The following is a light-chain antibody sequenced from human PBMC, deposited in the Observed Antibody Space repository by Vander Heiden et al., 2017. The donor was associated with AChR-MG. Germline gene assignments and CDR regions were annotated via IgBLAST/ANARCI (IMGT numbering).Light chain of an antibody. J-gene: IGKJ2*01. CDR1: QTITSAY. Sequence: EIVLTHSPRPLSLSPGDRVSLPCRASQTITSAYLAWYQQKPGQAPRLLIYGASSRATGIPDRFSGSGSGTDFTLTISRLEPEDFAVYYCMQDANSVYTFGQGTKLEIK. V-gene: IGKV3-20*01. CDR3: MQDANSVYT. CDR2: GAS.